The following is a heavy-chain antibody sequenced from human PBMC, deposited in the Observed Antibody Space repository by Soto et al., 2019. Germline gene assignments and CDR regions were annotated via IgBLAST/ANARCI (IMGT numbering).Heavy chain of an antibody. V-gene: IGHV1-8*01. CDR2: MNPNSGNT. CDR3: ARSAQEGNWFDP. D-gene: IGHD6-25*01. CDR1: GYTFTSYD. Sequence: QVQLVQSGAEVKKPGASVKVSCKASGYTFTSYDINWVQQATGQGLEWMGWMNPNSGNTGYAQKFQGRVTMTRNTSISTAYMELSSRRSEDTAVYYCARSAQEGNWFDPWGQGTLVTVSS. J-gene: IGHJ5*02.